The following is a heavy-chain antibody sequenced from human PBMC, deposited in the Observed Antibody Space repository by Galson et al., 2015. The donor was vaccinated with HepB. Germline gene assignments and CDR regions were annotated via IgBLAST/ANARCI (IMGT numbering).Heavy chain of an antibody. D-gene: IGHD1-26*01. J-gene: IGHJ4*02. CDR1: GGSMNSYY. CDR3: VRGASGSHSVFDY. V-gene: IGHV4-4*07. CDR2: IYASRST. Sequence: TLSLTCTVSGGSMNSYYWSLIRQPAGKGLEWIGRIYASRSTNYNPSLKSRVTMSVDTSKNQFSLKLTSVTAADTAVYYCVRGASGSHSVFDYWGQGALVTVSS.